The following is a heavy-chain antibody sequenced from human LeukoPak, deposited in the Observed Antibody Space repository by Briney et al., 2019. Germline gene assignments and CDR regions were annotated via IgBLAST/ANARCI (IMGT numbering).Heavy chain of an antibody. CDR3: VGGSFFDY. J-gene: IGHJ4*02. Sequence: PGGPLRLSCTTSGFTFGDYAMSWVRQAPGKGLEWVGFIRSKTYGGTTEYAASVKGRFTISRDDSKSIAYLQMNSLKTEDTAVYYCVGGSFFDYWGQGTLVTVSS. V-gene: IGHV3-49*04. CDR1: GFTFGDYA. D-gene: IGHD1-26*01. CDR2: IRSKTYGGTT.